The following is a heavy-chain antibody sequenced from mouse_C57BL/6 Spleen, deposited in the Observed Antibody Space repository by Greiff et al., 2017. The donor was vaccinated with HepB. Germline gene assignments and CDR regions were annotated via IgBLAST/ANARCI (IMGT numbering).Heavy chain of an antibody. Sequence: LVESGAELMKPGASVKLSCKATGYTFTGYWLEWVKQRPGHGLEWIGEILPGSGSTNYNEKFKGKATFTADTSANTAYMQLSSLTTEDSAIYYGARGDLDSSGDGGFAYWGQGTLVTVSA. J-gene: IGHJ3*01. CDR1: GYTFTGYW. CDR3: ARGDLDSSGDGGFAY. CDR2: ILPGSGST. V-gene: IGHV1-9*01. D-gene: IGHD3-2*02.